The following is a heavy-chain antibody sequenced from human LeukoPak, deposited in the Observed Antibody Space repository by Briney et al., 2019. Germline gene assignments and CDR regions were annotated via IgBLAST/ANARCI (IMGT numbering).Heavy chain of an antibody. D-gene: IGHD3-9*01. Sequence: ASVKVSCKASGYTFTSYGISWVRQAPGEGLEWMGWISAYNGNTNYAQKLQGRVTMTTDTSTSTAYMELRSLRSDDTAVYYCARGPNYDILTGYSNYFDYWAREPWSPSPQ. CDR2: ISAYNGNT. V-gene: IGHV1-18*01. CDR3: ARGPNYDILTGYSNYFDY. CDR1: GYTFTSYG. J-gene: IGHJ4*02.